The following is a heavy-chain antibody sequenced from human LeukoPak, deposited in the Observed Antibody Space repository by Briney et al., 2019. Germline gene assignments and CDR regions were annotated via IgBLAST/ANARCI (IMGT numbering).Heavy chain of an antibody. CDR3: ARGSGWVFDY. D-gene: IGHD6-19*01. Sequence: PGGSLRLSCAASGFAFSTYWMHWVRQAPGKGLEWVANIKQDGSEKYYVDSVKGRFTISRDNAKNSLYLQMISLRAEDTALYYCARGSGWVFDYWGQGTLVTVSS. CDR1: GFAFSTYW. V-gene: IGHV3-7*01. CDR2: IKQDGSEK. J-gene: IGHJ4*02.